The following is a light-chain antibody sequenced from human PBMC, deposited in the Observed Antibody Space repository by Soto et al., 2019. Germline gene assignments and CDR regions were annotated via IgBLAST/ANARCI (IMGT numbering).Light chain of an antibody. J-gene: IGKJ4*01. CDR3: QQRSNWRVLT. V-gene: IGKV3-11*01. CDR1: ESVSNY. Sequence: EIVLTQSPATLSLSPGGRATLSCRASESVSNYLARYEQKPGQAPRLLIYDASNRATGIPARFSGSGSGTDFTLTISSLEPEDLAVYYCQQRSNWRVLTFGGGTKVEIK. CDR2: DAS.